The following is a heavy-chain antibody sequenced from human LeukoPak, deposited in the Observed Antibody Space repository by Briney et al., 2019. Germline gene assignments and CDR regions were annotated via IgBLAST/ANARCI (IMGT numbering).Heavy chain of an antibody. V-gene: IGHV3-7*05. CDR2: IKHDGSEK. Sequence: SGGSLRLSCAASRFTFNRHWMSWVRQAPGKGLEWVANIKHDGSEKNYVDSVKGRFTISRDNAKKSLYLQMNSLRADDSAVYYCARDRAPSGFYLGDFYYWGQGALVTVSS. CDR1: RFTFNRHW. CDR3: ARDRAPSGFYLGDFYY. D-gene: IGHD3-22*01. J-gene: IGHJ4*02.